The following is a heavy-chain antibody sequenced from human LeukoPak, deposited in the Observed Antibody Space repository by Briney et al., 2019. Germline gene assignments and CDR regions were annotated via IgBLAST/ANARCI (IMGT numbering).Heavy chain of an antibody. V-gene: IGHV3-21*01. Sequence: PGGSLRLSCAASGFTFSTYNMNWVRQAPGEGLEWVSSITSSSNYLYYADSVKGRFTISRDNAKNSLYLQMTSLRAEDTAVYYCARPSVKYDSSGYQPNPFDYWGQGTLVTVSS. CDR1: GFTFSTYN. CDR3: ARPSVKYDSSGYQPNPFDY. J-gene: IGHJ4*02. CDR2: ITSSSNYL. D-gene: IGHD3-22*01.